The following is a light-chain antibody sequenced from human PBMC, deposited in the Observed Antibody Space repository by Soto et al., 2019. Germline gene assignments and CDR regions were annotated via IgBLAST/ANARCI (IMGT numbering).Light chain of an antibody. CDR3: SSYAGSNKSV. V-gene: IGLV2-8*01. CDR2: EVS. J-gene: IGLJ1*01. CDR1: SSDVGGYNY. Sequence: QSALTQPPSASGSPGQSVTISCTGTSSDVGGYNYVSWYQQHPGKGPKLMIYEVSKRPSGVPDRFSGSKSGNTASLTVSGLQPEDEADYYCSSYAGSNKSVFGTGTKVTVL.